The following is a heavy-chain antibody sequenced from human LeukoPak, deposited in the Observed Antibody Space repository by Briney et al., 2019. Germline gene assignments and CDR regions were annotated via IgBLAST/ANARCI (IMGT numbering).Heavy chain of an antibody. D-gene: IGHD2-15*01. J-gene: IGHJ4*02. CDR1: VYTFTGYY. Sequence: GASVTVSFKASVYTFTGYYMHWVRQAPGQGLEWMGWINPNSGGTNYAQKFQGRVTMTRDTSISTAYMELSRLRSDDTAVYYCARMNGRAVVAATDYWGQGTLVTVSS. V-gene: IGHV1-2*02. CDR2: INPNSGGT. CDR3: ARMNGRAVVAATDY.